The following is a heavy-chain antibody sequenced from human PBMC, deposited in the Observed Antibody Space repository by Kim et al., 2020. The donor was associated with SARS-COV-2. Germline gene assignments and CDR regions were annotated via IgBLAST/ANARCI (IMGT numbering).Heavy chain of an antibody. J-gene: IGHJ6*03. CDR3: ARERRIRDYMDV. D-gene: IGHD2-15*01. V-gene: IGHV1-2*02. Sequence: NYAQKFQGRVHMTRDTSISTAYMELSRLRSDDTAVYYCARERRIRDYMDVWGKGTTVTVSS.